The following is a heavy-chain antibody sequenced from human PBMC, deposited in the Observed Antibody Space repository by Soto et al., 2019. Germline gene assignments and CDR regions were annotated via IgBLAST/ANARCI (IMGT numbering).Heavy chain of an antibody. V-gene: IGHV3-21*01. CDR3: ATLARGGPVTLPLDA. CDR1: GFTFSSYT. Sequence: GGSLRLSCAASGFTFSSYTINWVRLTPGKGLEWVSSISTRSSLIYYVDSVKGRFTISRDNAKNSAYLQMNSLRAEDTAVYYCATLARGGPVTLPLDAWGQGTLVTVSS. CDR2: ISTRSSLI. J-gene: IGHJ5*02. D-gene: IGHD3-10*01.